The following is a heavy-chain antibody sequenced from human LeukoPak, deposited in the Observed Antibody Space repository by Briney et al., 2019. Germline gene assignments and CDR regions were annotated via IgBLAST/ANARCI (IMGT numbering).Heavy chain of an antibody. CDR2: IKQDGSEK. V-gene: IGHV3-7*01. CDR1: GFTFSSYW. J-gene: IGHJ4*02. Sequence: GSLRLSCAASGFTFSSYWMSWVRQAPGKGLEWVANIKQDGSEKYYVDSVKGRFTISRDNAKNSLYLQMNSLRAEDTAVYYCARSGIQSGYCSSTSCYTGYWGQGTLVTVSS. D-gene: IGHD2-2*02. CDR3: ARSGIQSGYCSSTSCYTGY.